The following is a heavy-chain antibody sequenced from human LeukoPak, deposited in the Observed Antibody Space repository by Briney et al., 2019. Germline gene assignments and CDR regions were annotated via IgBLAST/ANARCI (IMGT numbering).Heavy chain of an antibody. CDR2: TWFDGSKK. D-gene: IGHD6-13*01. V-gene: IGHV3-33*06. CDR3: AKDEAAAGTQVGY. Sequence: GGSLRLSCAASGSIFSNYAMHWVRQAPGKGLEWVAVTWFDGSKKYYADSVKGRFTISRDNSKNTLYLQMNSLRAEDTAVYYCAKDEAAAGTQVGYWGQGSLVTVSS. J-gene: IGHJ4*02. CDR1: GSIFSNYA.